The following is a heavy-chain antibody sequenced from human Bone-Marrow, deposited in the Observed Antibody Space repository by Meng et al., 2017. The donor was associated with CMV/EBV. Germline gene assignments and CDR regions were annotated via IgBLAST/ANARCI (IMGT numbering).Heavy chain of an antibody. V-gene: IGHV4-31*03. CDR3: ARSGEVEVYYFDY. D-gene: IGHD5-24*01. J-gene: IGHJ4*02. CDR2: IYYSGST. CDR1: GGSISSGGYY. Sequence: SETLSLTCTVSGGSISSGGYYWSWIRQHPGKGLEWIGYIYYSGSTYYNPSLKSRVTISVDTSKNQFSLKLSSVTAADTAVYYCARSGEVEVYYFDYWGQGTLVTVYS.